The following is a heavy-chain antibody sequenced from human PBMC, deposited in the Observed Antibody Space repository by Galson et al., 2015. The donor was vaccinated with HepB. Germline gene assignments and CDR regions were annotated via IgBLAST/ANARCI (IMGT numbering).Heavy chain of an antibody. CDR2: ISGSGASP. CDR1: GITFSNYA. V-gene: IGHV3-23*01. Sequence: SLRLSCAAPGITFSNYAMSWVRQAPGKGLEWVSKISGSGASPYYADSVKGRFTISRDNSKNTLFLQMNSLRAEDTAVYYCATSGREYNWNYYYGLEVWGQGTTVTVSS. CDR3: ATSGREYNWNYYYGLEV. D-gene: IGHD1-20*01. J-gene: IGHJ6*02.